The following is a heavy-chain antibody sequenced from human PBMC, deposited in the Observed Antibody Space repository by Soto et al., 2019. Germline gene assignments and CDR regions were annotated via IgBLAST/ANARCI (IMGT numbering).Heavy chain of an antibody. J-gene: IGHJ4*02. CDR1: GFTFSSYS. D-gene: IGHD1-20*01. Sequence: GGSLRLSCAASGFTFSSYSMNWVRQAPGKGLEWVSSISSSSSYIYYADSVKGRFTISRDNAKNSLYLQMNSLRAEDTAVYYCARVSITGTTGLFDYWGQGTLVTVSS. V-gene: IGHV3-21*01. CDR2: ISSSSSYI. CDR3: ARVSITGTTGLFDY.